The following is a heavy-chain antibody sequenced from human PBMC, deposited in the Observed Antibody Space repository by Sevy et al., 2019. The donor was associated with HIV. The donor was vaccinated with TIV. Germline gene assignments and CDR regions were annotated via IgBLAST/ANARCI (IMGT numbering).Heavy chain of an antibody. D-gene: IGHD1-26*01. Sequence: GGSLRLSCIGSGFSFSYYGIHWVRQAPGKGLDWVALISHDGINEYYADSVKGRFTNSRDNSKNTVYLEMNSLRNEDTAIYFCANAYSGSYSHSYLYALDVWGQGTTVTVSS. V-gene: IGHV3-30*18. CDR3: ANAYSGSYSHSYLYALDV. J-gene: IGHJ6*02. CDR1: GFSFSYYG. CDR2: ISHDGINE.